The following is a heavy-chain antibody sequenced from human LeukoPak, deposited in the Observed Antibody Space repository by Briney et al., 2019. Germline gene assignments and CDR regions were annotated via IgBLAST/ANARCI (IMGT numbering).Heavy chain of an antibody. J-gene: IGHJ6*03. CDR2: INHSGST. CDR1: GGSFSGYY. Sequence: PSETLSLTCAVYGGSFSGYYWSWIRQPPGKGLEWIGEINHSGSTNYNPSLKSRVTISVDTSKNQFSLKLSSVTAADTAVYYCARDPPPQLGRYYYYMDVWGKGTTVTVSS. D-gene: IGHD6-13*01. V-gene: IGHV4-34*01. CDR3: ARDPPPQLGRYYYYMDV.